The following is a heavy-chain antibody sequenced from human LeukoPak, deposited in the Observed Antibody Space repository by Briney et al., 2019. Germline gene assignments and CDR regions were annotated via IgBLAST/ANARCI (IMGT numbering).Heavy chain of an antibody. V-gene: IGHV1-18*01. J-gene: IGHJ4*02. Sequence: ASVKVSCKASGHTFTSYGINWVRQAPGRGLEWMGWISAYNGITNYAQKLQGRVTMTTDTSTSTAYMELRGLRSDDTAVYYCARSDGQYIIGGYYFDYWGQGTLVTVSS. D-gene: IGHD3-16*01. CDR3: ARSDGQYIIGGYYFDY. CDR1: GHTFTSYG. CDR2: ISAYNGIT.